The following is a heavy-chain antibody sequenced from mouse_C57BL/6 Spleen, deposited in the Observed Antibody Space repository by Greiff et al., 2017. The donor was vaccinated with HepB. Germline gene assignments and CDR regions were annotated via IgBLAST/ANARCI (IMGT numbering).Heavy chain of an antibody. J-gene: IGHJ1*03. CDR2: IDPSDSYT. CDR3: ARGGYYYGSSSYWYFDV. Sequence: QVQLQQPGAELVKPGASVKLSCKASGYTFTSYWMQWVKQRPGQGLEWIGEIDPSDSYTNYNQKFKGKATLTVDTSSSTAYMQLSSLTSEDSAVYYCARGGYYYGSSSYWYFDVWGTGTTVTVSS. V-gene: IGHV1-50*01. D-gene: IGHD1-1*01. CDR1: GYTFTSYW.